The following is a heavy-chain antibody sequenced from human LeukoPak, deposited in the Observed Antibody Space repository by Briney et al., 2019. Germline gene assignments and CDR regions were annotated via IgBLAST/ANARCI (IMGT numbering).Heavy chain of an antibody. Sequence: SETLSLTCAVSGGSISSGGYYWGWIRRHPGKGLEWIGYIYYSGSTCYNPSLKSRVTTSVDTSKNQFSLKLRSVTAADTAVYYCSRHVPISGPYSASDIWGQGTMVTVS. D-gene: IGHD3-3*02. CDR3: SRHVPISGPYSASDI. J-gene: IGHJ3*02. CDR1: GGSISSGGYY. V-gene: IGHV4-31*11. CDR2: IYYSGST.